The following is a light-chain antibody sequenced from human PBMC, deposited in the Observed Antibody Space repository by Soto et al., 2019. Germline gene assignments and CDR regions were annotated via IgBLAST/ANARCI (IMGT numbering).Light chain of an antibody. V-gene: IGKV3-11*01. CDR1: QSVNSH. Sequence: EIVLTQSPATLSLSPGERATLSCRASQSVNSHLAWYQQKPGQAPRLLIYDTSNRATGIPVRFSGSGSGTDFTLTISSLEPEDFAVYYCQLRNIWLETFGQGTKLEIK. J-gene: IGKJ2*01. CDR3: QLRNIWLET. CDR2: DTS.